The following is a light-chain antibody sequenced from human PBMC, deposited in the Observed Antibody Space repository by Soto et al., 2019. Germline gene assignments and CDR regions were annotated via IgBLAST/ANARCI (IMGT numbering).Light chain of an antibody. CDR2: DAS. CDR1: HSVSSY. Sequence: EIVLTQSPATLSLSPGERATLSCRASHSVSSYLAWYQQKPGQAPRLLIYDASNRATGIPARFSGRGSGTDFTLTISSLEPEDFAVYYWQYLSDWPPVLTFGGGTKVEIK. J-gene: IGKJ4*01. CDR3: QYLSDWPPVLT. V-gene: IGKV3-11*01.